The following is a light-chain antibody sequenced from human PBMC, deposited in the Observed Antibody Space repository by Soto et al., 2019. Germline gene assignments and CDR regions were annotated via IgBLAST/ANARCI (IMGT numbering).Light chain of an antibody. V-gene: IGKV1-39*01. J-gene: IGKJ1*01. CDR1: ETISTY. CDR2: GAS. Sequence: DIQMTQSPSTLSGCVGDRVNIPCRASETISTYLNWYQQKPGKAPKVLIYGASSLQSGVPTRFSGSGSGADFTLTISSLQPEDSATYYCQQSYSYTRMFGQGTKVDIK. CDR3: QQSYSYTRM.